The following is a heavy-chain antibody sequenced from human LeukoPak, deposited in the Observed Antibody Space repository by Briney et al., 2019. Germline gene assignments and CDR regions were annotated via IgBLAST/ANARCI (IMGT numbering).Heavy chain of an antibody. D-gene: IGHD2-21*02. CDR3: ARALPRHCGGDCYLYYFDY. J-gene: IGHJ4*02. V-gene: IGHV3-30-3*01. CDR1: GFTFSSYA. CDR2: ISYDGSNK. Sequence: PGRSLRLSCAASGFTFSSYAMHWVRQAPGKGLEWVAVISYDGSNKYYADSVKGRFTISRDNSKNTLYLQMNSLRAEDTAVYYCARALPRHCGGDCYLYYFDYWGQGTLVTVSS.